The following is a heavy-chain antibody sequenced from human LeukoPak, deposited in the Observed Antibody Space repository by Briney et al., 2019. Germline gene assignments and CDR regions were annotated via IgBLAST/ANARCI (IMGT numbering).Heavy chain of an antibody. Sequence: PGGTLRLSCAASGFTFSSYGMSWVRQAPGKGLEWVSSISSSSSYIYYADSVKGRFTISRDNAKNSLYLQMNSLRAEDTAVYYCARASVVTNHDYWGQGTLVTVSS. J-gene: IGHJ4*02. CDR2: ISSSSSYI. V-gene: IGHV3-21*01. CDR3: ARASVVTNHDY. CDR1: GFTFSSYG. D-gene: IGHD4-23*01.